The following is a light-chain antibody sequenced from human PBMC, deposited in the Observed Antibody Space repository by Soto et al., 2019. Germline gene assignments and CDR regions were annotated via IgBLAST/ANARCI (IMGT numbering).Light chain of an antibody. V-gene: IGKV1-39*01. CDR1: QSISTY. CDR2: AAS. J-gene: IGKJ5*01. CDR3: QQSYSTLLIT. Sequence: DIQMTQSPSSLSASVGDRVTITCQASQSISTYLNWYQQKPGKAPKLLIYAASSLQSGVPSRFSGSGSGTYFTLTISSLQPEDFATYYCQQSYSTLLITFGQGTRLEI.